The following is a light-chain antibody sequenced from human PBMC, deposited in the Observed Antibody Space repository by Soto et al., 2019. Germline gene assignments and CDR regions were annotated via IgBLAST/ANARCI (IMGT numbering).Light chain of an antibody. CDR2: DKN. V-gene: IGLV1-51*01. CDR3: ATWDSSRSAGV. Sequence: QAVVTQPASVSAAPGQSVAISCSGSNSNIGNYYVSWYQQLQGTAPKLLISDKNNRPSGIPNRCSGCKSGTTAALRITGLQPGDEVDYYCATWDSSRSAGVFGGGTKLTVL. J-gene: IGLJ2*01. CDR1: NSNIGNYY.